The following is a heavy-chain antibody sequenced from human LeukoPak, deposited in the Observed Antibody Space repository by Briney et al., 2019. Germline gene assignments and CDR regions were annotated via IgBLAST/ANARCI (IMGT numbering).Heavy chain of an antibody. D-gene: IGHD6-13*01. V-gene: IGHV3-11*01. CDR1: GFTFSDYY. CDR2: ISSSGSTI. Sequence: GGSLRLSCAASGFTFSDYYMSWIRQAPGKGLEWVSYISSSGSTIYYADSVKGRFTISRDNAKNSLYLQMNSLRAEDTAVYYCAKTYSSSRAHYYYYYYMDVWGKGTTVTISS. CDR3: AKTYSSSRAHYYYYYYMDV. J-gene: IGHJ6*03.